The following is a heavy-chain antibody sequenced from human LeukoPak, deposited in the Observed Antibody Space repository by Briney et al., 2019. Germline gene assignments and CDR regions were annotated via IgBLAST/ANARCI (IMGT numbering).Heavy chain of an antibody. D-gene: IGHD6-6*01. CDR2: ISGSGHDI. CDR3: TREPRHFDS. V-gene: IGHV3-11*04. Sequence: AGGSLRLSCAASGFTFSDSYMTWIRQAPGKGVEWVAYISGSGHDINYSDCVKGRFTIYKDNAKNALYLQMSSLRVEDTAVYYCTREPRHFDSCGQGTLDTVSS. J-gene: IGHJ5*01. CDR1: GFTFSDSY.